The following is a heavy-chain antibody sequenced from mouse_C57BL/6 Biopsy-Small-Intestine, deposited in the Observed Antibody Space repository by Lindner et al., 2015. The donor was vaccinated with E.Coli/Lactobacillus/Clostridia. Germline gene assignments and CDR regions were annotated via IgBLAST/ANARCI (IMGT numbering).Heavy chain of an antibody. CDR3: ARGAGSFDY. CDR1: GYAFTNYL. J-gene: IGHJ2*01. CDR2: INPGSGVT. D-gene: IGHD3-3*01. V-gene: IGHV1-54*01. Sequence: VQLQESGAELVRPGTSVKVSCKASGYAFTNYLIEWVKQRPGQGLEWIGLINPGSGVTNYNEKFKGRATLTADKSSSTACMQLSGLTSEDSAVYFCARGAGSFDYWGQGTTLTVSS.